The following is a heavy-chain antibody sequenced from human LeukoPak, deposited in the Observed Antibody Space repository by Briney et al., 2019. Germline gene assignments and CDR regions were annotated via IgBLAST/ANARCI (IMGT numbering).Heavy chain of an antibody. CDR2: IRYDGSNK. CDR3: AKDCPDYYYYYMDV. CDR1: GFTFSSYG. V-gene: IGHV3-30*02. Sequence: GGSLRLSCAASGFTFSSYGMHWVRQAPGKGLEWVAFIRYDGSNKYYADSVKGRFTISRDNSKNTLYLQMNSLRAEDTAVYYCAKDCPDYYYYYMDVWGKGTTVTISS. J-gene: IGHJ6*03.